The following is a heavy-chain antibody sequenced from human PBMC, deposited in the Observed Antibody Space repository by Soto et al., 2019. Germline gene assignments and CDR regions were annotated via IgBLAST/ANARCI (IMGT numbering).Heavy chain of an antibody. CDR2: ISGSGGST. CDR3: AKVRDPIVVVPAAPFDY. D-gene: IGHD2-2*01. CDR1: GFTFSSYA. Sequence: LRLSCAASGFTFSSYAMSWVRQAPGKGLEWVSAISGSGGSTYYADSVKGRFTISRDNSKNTLYLQMNSLRAEDTAVYYCAKVRDPIVVVPAAPFDYWGQGTLVTVSS. J-gene: IGHJ4*02. V-gene: IGHV3-23*01.